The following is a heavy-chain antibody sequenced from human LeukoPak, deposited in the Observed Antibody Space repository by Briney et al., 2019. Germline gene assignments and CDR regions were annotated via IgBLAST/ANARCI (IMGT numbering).Heavy chain of an antibody. Sequence: GGSLRLSCAASGFTFSRYAMSWVRQAPGKGLEWLSAISDTGGNTYYTDSVKGLFTVSRDNSRNTLYLQMNSLRVEDTAFYYCATLVFDSSGYSYFDYWGQGTLVTVSS. CDR3: ATLVFDSSGYSYFDY. CDR1: GFTFSRYA. V-gene: IGHV3-23*01. D-gene: IGHD3-22*01. J-gene: IGHJ4*02. CDR2: ISDTGGNT.